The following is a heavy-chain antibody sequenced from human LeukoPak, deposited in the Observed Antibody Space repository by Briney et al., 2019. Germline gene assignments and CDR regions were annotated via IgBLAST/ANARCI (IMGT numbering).Heavy chain of an antibody. CDR3: AKSLGVGGYTRYKGFDQ. CDR2: ISGSDGTS. D-gene: IGHD3-16*02. V-gene: IGHV3-23*01. Sequence: GGSLRLSCAASGFTFNSFAMNWVRQAPGKGLEWVSSISGSDGTSHYADFVKGRFTISRDNSKNTLYLQMSSLRAEDTAAYYCAKSLGVGGYTRYKGFDQWGQGTLVVVSS. CDR1: GFTFNSFA. J-gene: IGHJ4*02.